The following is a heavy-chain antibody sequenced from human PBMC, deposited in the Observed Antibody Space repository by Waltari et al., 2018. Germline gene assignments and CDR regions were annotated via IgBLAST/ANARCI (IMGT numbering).Heavy chain of an antibody. V-gene: IGHV4-31*03. D-gene: IGHD6-19*01. Sequence: QVQLQESGPGLVKPSQTLSLTCTVSGGSISSGGYYWSWIRQHPGKGLEWIGYIYYSGSTYYNPSLKSRVTRSVDTSKNQFSLKLSSVTAADTAVYYCARDQRQWPKNDAFDIWGQGTMVTVSS. CDR1: GGSISSGGYY. J-gene: IGHJ3*02. CDR3: ARDQRQWPKNDAFDI. CDR2: IYYSGST.